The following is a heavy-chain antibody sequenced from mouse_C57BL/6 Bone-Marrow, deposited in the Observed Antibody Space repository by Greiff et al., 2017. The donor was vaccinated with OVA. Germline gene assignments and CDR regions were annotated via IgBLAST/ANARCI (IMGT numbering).Heavy chain of an antibody. D-gene: IGHD1-1*02. J-gene: IGHJ2*01. CDR1: GYTFTSYW. CDR3: TTDYLFDY. CDR2: ISPGNSGT. V-gene: IGHV1-5*01. Sequence: VHVKQSGPVLARPGASVKMSCKTSGYTFTSYWMHWVKQRPGQGLAWIGAISPGNSGTSYNQKFKGKANLTAVTSASSAYMELSRLTNEDAAVYYCTTDYLFDYWGQGTTLTVSS.